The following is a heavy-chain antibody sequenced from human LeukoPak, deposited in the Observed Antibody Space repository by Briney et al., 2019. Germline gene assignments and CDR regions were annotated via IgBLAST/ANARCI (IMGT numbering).Heavy chain of an antibody. CDR1: GFTFSSYA. D-gene: IGHD3-3*01. J-gene: IGHJ6*02. CDR2: ISGSGGST. CDR3: ARDWRGFGVVLTYYYYYYGMDV. Sequence: PGGSLRLSCAASGFTFSSYAMSWVRQAPGKGLEWVSAISGSGGSTYYADSVKGRFTISRDNSKNTLYLQMNSLRAEDTAVYYCARDWRGFGVVLTYYYYYYGMDVWGQGTTVTVSS. V-gene: IGHV3-23*01.